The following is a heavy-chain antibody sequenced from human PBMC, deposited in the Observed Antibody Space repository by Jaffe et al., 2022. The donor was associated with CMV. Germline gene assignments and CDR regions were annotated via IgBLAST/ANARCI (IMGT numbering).Heavy chain of an antibody. D-gene: IGHD6-13*01. CDR1: GFTFDDYA. CDR3: AKERPLRGSGEKDPWQQLPTYFDY. V-gene: IGHV3-9*01. Sequence: EVQLVESGGGLVQPGRSLRLSCAASGFTFDDYAMHWVRQAPGKGLEWVSGISWNSGSIGYADSVKGRFTISRDNAKNSLYLQMNSLRAEDTALYYCAKERPLRGSGEKDPWQQLPTYFDYWGQGTLVTVSS. CDR2: ISWNSGSI. J-gene: IGHJ4*02.